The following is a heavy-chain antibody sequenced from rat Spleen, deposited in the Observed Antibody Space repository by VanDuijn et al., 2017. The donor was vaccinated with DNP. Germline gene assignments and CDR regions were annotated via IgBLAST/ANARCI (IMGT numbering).Heavy chain of an antibody. CDR1: GFTFSDYY. CDR3: TRQAIYYYDGYYHADGYFDF. CDR2: ISNTGDNT. Sequence: EVQLVESGGGLVQPGRSLKLSCAASGFTFSDYYMAWVRQAPKKGLEWVASISNTGDNTYYSDSVKGRFSLSRDNAKSTLYLQVNSLRYEDTATYYCTRQAIYYYDGYYHADGYFDFWGQGTLVTVSS. J-gene: IGHJ3*01. D-gene: IGHD1-12*03. V-gene: IGHV5-25*01.